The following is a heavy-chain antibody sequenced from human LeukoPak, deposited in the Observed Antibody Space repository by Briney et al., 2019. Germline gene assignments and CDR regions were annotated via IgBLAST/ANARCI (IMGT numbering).Heavy chain of an antibody. Sequence: TSETLSLTCTVSGGSISSYYWSWIRQPPGKGLEWIGYIYYSGSTNYNPSLKSRVTISVDTSKNQFPLKLSSVTAADTAVYYCARLYTARLDYWGQGTLVTVSS. CDR3: ARLYTARLDY. D-gene: IGHD5-18*01. V-gene: IGHV4-59*08. CDR2: IYYSGST. CDR1: GGSISSYY. J-gene: IGHJ4*02.